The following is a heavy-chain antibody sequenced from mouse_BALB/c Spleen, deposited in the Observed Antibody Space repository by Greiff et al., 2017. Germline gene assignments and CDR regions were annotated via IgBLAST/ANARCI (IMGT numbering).Heavy chain of an antibody. CDR3: ARGYDYDPWFAY. CDR1: GFTFSSFG. D-gene: IGHD2-4*01. CDR2: ISSGSSTI. J-gene: IGHJ3*01. Sequence: EVKVVESGGGLVQPGGSRKLSCAASGFTFSSFGMHWVRQAPEKGLEWVAYISSGSSTIYYADTVKGRFTISRDNPKNTLFLQMTSLRSEDTAMYYCARGYDYDPWFAYWGQGTLVTVSA. V-gene: IGHV5-17*02.